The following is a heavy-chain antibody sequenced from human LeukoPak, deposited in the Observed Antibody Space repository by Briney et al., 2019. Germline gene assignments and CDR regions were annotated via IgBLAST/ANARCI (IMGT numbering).Heavy chain of an antibody. J-gene: IGHJ4*02. CDR1: GFTFSSYE. Sequence: GGSLRLSCAASGFTFSSYEMNWVRQAPGKGLEWVSFISSSGSAIHYADSVRGRFTISRDNAKNSLFLQMSRLRAEDTAVYYCAREKLSFFDSSGYFDHWGQGTLVTVSS. CDR3: AREKLSFFDSSGYFDH. D-gene: IGHD3-22*01. V-gene: IGHV3-48*03. CDR2: ISSSGSAI.